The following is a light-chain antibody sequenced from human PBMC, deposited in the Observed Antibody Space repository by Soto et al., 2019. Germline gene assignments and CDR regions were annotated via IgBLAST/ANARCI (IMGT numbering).Light chain of an antibody. V-gene: IGKV3-11*01. J-gene: IGKJ1*01. CDR2: GAS. CDR1: QSVSSY. Sequence: EIVLTQSPATLSLSPGERATLSCRASQSVSSYLAWYQQKPGQAPRLLIYGASSRATGIPDRFSGSGSGTEFTLTISSLQPDDFATYYCQQYNSYSSWTFGQGTKVDIK. CDR3: QQYNSYSSWT.